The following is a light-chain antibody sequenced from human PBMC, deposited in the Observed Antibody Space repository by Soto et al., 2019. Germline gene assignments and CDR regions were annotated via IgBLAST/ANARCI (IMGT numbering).Light chain of an antibody. V-gene: IGLV2-14*01. CDR1: SSDVGGYNY. CDR2: DVS. Sequence: QSVLTQPASVSGSPGQSITISCPGTSSDVGGYNYVSWYQQHPGKAPKLMIYDVSNRPSGVSNRFSGSKSGNTASLTISGLQAEDKADYYCSSYTSSSTLVFGTGTKVTVL. CDR3: SSYTSSSTLV. J-gene: IGLJ1*01.